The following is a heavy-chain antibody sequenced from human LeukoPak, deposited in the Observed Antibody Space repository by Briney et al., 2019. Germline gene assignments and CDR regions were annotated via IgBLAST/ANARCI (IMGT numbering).Heavy chain of an antibody. CDR1: GYTFTSYD. J-gene: IGHJ4*02. Sequence: ASVKVSCKASGYTFTSYDINWVRQAAGQGLEWMGWVSPNSGNTGYAQKFQGRVTMTRNTSLSTAYMELSSLRSEDTAVYYCAAAYGGNSHFDYWGQGTLVTVSS. CDR3: AAAYGGNSHFDY. D-gene: IGHD4-23*01. V-gene: IGHV1-8*01. CDR2: VSPNSGNT.